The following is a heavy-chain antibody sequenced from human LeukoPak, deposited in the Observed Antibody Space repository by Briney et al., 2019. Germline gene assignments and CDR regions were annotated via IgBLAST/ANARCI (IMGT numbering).Heavy chain of an antibody. V-gene: IGHV1-18*01. J-gene: IGHJ4*02. Sequence: ASVKVPCKAFGYTFSRYGVSWVRQAPGQGLEWIGWISGSNGNTNYAQNFQDRLTVTTDSSTSTAYMELRSLRSDDTAVYYCARVSGTRIVVVVAAGTLDYWGQGTLVTVSS. CDR3: ARVSGTRIVVVVAAGTLDY. D-gene: IGHD2-15*01. CDR1: GYTFSRYG. CDR2: ISGSNGNT.